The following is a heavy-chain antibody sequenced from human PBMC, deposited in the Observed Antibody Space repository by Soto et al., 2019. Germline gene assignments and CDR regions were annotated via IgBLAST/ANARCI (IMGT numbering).Heavy chain of an antibody. V-gene: IGHV4-31*03. CDR3: ARVAVPNGDYGI. CDR1: GGSISSGGYY. CDR2: IYYSGST. J-gene: IGHJ4*02. D-gene: IGHD4-17*01. Sequence: SETLSLTCTVSGGSISSGGYYWSWIRQHPGKGLEWIGYIYYSGSTYSNPSLKSRVTISVDTSKNQFSLKLSSVTAADTAVYYGARVAVPNGDYGIWGQETLVAVSS.